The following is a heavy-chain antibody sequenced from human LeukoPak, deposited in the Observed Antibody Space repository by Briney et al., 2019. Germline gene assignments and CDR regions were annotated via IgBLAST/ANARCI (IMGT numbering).Heavy chain of an antibody. D-gene: IGHD1/OR15-1a*01. Sequence: PSETLSLTCTVSGGSMSSYYWSWIRQSPGEGLEWIGFIHYTGTTNYNPSLKSRVTISVDTSKSHFSLRLSSMTAADTAVYYCARHGGTWLFDYWGQGTLVTVSS. J-gene: IGHJ4*02. CDR3: ARHGGTWLFDY. CDR1: GGSMSSYY. CDR2: IHYTGTT. V-gene: IGHV4-59*08.